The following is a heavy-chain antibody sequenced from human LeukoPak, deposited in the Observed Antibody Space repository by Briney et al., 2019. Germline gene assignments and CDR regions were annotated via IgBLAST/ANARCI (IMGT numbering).Heavy chain of an antibody. CDR1: GYTFTNYD. Sequence: ASVKVSCKASGYTFTNYDINWVRQATGQGLEWMGWMNPNSGNTGYAQKFQGRVTITRNTSISTAYMELSSLRSEDAAVYYCARRKYSAYDLFDYWGQGTLVTVSS. J-gene: IGHJ4*02. V-gene: IGHV1-8*03. CDR3: ARRKYSAYDLFDY. CDR2: MNPNSGNT. D-gene: IGHD5-12*01.